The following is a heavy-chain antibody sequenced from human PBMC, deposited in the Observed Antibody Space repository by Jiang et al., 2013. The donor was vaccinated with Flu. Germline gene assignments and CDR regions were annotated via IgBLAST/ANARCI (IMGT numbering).Heavy chain of an antibody. J-gene: IGHJ4*02. D-gene: IGHD2-15*01. CDR3: AKDILQYSRGVVVTTLDY. Sequence: VQLLESGGGVVQPGRSLRLSCAASGFTFSSYGMHWVRQAPGKGLEWVAVISYDGSNKYYADSVKGRFTISRDNSKNTLYLQMNSLRAEDTAVYYCAKDILQYSRGVVVTTLDYWGQGTLVTVSS. CDR1: GFTFSSYG. V-gene: IGHV3-30*18. CDR2: ISYDGSNK.